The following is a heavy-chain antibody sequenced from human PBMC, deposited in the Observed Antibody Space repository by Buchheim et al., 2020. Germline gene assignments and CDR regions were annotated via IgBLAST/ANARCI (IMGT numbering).Heavy chain of an antibody. J-gene: IGHJ5*01. CDR1: MSTFSNSE. D-gene: IGHD3-22*01. V-gene: IGHV3-48*03. CDR3: AKSSGWFDS. Sequence: QLVESGGALVQPGGSLRLSCVASMSTFSNSEMNWVRQTPGKGLEWIAYISSAGSKKDYADSVKGRFTISSDNAKSSLFLEMKSLGAEDTAIYYCAKSSGWFDSWGQGTL. CDR2: ISSAGSKK.